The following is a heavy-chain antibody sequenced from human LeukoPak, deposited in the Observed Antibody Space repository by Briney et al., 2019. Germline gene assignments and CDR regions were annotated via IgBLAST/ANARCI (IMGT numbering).Heavy chain of an antibody. Sequence: GGSLRLSCAASGFTFSSYGMHWVRQAPGKGLEWVAVIWYDGSNKYYADSVKGRFTISRDNSKNTLYLQMNSLRVEDTAVYYCARDGVYSSGKSLDYWGQGTLVTVSS. D-gene: IGHD6-19*01. V-gene: IGHV3-33*01. J-gene: IGHJ4*02. CDR1: GFTFSSYG. CDR3: ARDGVYSSGKSLDY. CDR2: IWYDGSNK.